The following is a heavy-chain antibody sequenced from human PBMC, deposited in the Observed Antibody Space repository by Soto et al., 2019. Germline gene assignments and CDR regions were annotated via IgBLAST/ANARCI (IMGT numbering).Heavy chain of an antibody. J-gene: IGHJ3*02. Sequence: ASVKVSCKASGGTFSSYAISWVRQAPGQGLEWMGGIIPIFGTANYAQKLKGRVTITADESTSTAYMELSNLRSEDTAVYYYERDWRLTIFGVVTKGAFDIWGQGTMVTVSS. D-gene: IGHD3-3*01. V-gene: IGHV1-69*13. CDR1: GGTFSSYA. CDR3: ERDWRLTIFGVVTKGAFDI. CDR2: IIPIFGTA.